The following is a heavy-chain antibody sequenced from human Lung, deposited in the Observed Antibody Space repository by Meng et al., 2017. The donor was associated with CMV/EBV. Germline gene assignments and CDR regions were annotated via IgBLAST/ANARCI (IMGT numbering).Heavy chain of an antibody. CDR2: IRYDGTNI. CDR3: AKDRYGSLYYFDY. CDR1: GFTFNTYG. J-gene: IGHJ4*02. Sequence: GGSLRLXCTGSGFTFNTYGMHWVRQAPGKGLEWVAFIRYDGTNIKYADSVKGRITISRDNSKNTLSLQMDSLRAEDTAVYYCAKDRYGSLYYFDYWRQGAVVTVSS. D-gene: IGHD5-18*01. V-gene: IGHV3-30*02.